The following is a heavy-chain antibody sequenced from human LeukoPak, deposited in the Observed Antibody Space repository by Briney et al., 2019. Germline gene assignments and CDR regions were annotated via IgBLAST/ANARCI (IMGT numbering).Heavy chain of an antibody. D-gene: IGHD2-2*01. CDR1: GYALPGYY. CDR2: INPNIGDT. CDR3: ARSSLFSYYIKY. J-gene: IGHJ4*02. V-gene: IGHV1-2*02. Sequence: ASVNVTREDCGYALPGYYYKRGRQAPGRGLEWMGWINPNIGDTNYAEKFQGRVTLTRDTSINIASMELSRLTSDDTAVYYCARSSLFSYYIKYWGQGTLVTVSS.